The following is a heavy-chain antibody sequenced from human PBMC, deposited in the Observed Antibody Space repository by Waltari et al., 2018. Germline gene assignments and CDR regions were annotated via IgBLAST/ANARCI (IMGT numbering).Heavy chain of an antibody. Sequence: QVQLVQSGDEVKKPGSSVKGSCKASGGTFRSYAISRVRQAPRQGLEWMGRIIPSFGTANYAQKFQGRVTITADESTSTAYMGLSSLRSEDTAVYYCARTRRGYSGYGTVNWFDPWGQGTLVTVSS. J-gene: IGHJ5*02. CDR2: IIPSFGTA. CDR1: GGTFRSYA. D-gene: IGHD5-12*01. V-gene: IGHV1-69*15. CDR3: ARTRRGYSGYGTVNWFDP.